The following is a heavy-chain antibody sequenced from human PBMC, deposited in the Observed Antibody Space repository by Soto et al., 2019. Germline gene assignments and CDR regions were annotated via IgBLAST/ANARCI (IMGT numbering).Heavy chain of an antibody. V-gene: IGHV1-8*01. J-gene: IGHJ6*02. CDR2: MNPKSGHT. Sequence: QVQLVQSGAEVKKPGASVKVSCTASGYTFSSYDINWVRQATGQGLEWMGWMNPKSGHTGSAQKFQGRVTMTRDTSISTAYMELSSLRSEDTAICYCARTDGDLDVWGQGTTVTVSS. CDR3: ARTDGDLDV. CDR1: GYTFSSYD. D-gene: IGHD4-17*01.